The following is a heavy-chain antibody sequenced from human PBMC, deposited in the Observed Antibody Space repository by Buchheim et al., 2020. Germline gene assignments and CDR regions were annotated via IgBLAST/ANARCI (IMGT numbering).Heavy chain of an antibody. Sequence: VQLVESGGGLVQPGGSLRLSCAASGFTFSSYWMSWVRQAPGKGLEWIGSIYYSGSTYYNPSLKSRVTISVDTSKNQFSLKLSSVTAADTAVYYCARNEAVGLEGVDPWGQGTL. J-gene: IGHJ5*02. D-gene: IGHD3/OR15-3a*01. CDR3: ARNEAVGLEGVDP. CDR1: GFTFSSYW. V-gene: IGHV4-59*05. CDR2: IYYSGST.